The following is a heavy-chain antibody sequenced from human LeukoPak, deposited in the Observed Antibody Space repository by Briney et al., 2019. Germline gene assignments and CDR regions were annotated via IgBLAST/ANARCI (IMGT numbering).Heavy chain of an antibody. J-gene: IGHJ4*02. CDR2: ISGSGGRT. CDR3: AKVPLLYDSSGYPIDY. D-gene: IGHD3-22*01. Sequence: GGSLRLSCAASGFTFSSYVMSWVRQAPGKGLEWVSTISGSGGRTYYADSVKGRFTISRDNSKNTLYLQMNSLRAEDTAVYYCAKVPLLYDSSGYPIDYWGQGTLVTVSS. CDR1: GFTFSSYV. V-gene: IGHV3-23*01.